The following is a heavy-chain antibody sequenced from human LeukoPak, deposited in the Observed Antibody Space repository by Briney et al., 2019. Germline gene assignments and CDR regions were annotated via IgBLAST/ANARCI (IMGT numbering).Heavy chain of an antibody. D-gene: IGHD3-3*01. V-gene: IGHV3-66*02. CDR3: ARDPPYYDFWSGYHQDY. J-gene: IGHJ4*02. CDR2: IYSGGST. Sequence: GGSLRLSCAASGFTCSSYAMSWVRQAPGKGLEWVSVIYSGGSTYYADSVKGRFTISRENSKNPLYLQMNSLRAEDTAVYYCARDPPYYDFWSGYHQDYWGQGTLVTVSS. CDR1: GFTCSSYA.